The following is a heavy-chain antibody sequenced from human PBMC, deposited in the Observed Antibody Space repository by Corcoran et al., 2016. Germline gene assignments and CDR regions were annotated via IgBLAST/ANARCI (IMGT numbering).Heavy chain of an antibody. CDR1: GGTFSSYA. CDR3: AREPGSYSAFDI. Sequence: QVQMVQSGAEVKKPGSSVKVSCKASGGTFSSYAISWVRQAHGQGLEWMGGIIPIFGTANYAQKFQGRVTITAYESTSTAYMELSSLRSEDTAVYYCAREPGSYSAFDIWGQGTMVTVSS. V-gene: IGHV1-69*01. CDR2: IIPIFGTA. J-gene: IGHJ3*02. D-gene: IGHD1-26*01.